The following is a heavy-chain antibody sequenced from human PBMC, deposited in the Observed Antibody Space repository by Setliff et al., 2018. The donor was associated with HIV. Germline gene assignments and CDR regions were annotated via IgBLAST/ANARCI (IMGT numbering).Heavy chain of an antibody. D-gene: IGHD2-2*01. Sequence: LSLTCGVSGYSMSSGYYWGWIRQPPGKGLEWIGNVYHTGSTYYNPSLKSRVAISVDTPKNQFSLKLSSVIAADTAVYYCARHAAGPDGPFDYWGQGTLVTVSS. CDR3: ARHAAGPDGPFDY. V-gene: IGHV4-38-2*01. CDR1: GYSMSSGYY. J-gene: IGHJ4*02. CDR2: VYHTGST.